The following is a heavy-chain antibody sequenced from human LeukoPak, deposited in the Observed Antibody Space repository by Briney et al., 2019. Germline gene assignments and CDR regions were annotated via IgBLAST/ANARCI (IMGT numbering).Heavy chain of an antibody. Sequence: SETLSLTCAVYGGSFSAYYWSWIRQTPGKGLEWIGEINHSGSTNYNPSLKSRVTISVDTSKNQFSLKLSSVTAADTAVYYCARRTPAMVYYYYYYMDVWGKGTTVTISS. CDR2: INHSGST. J-gene: IGHJ6*03. CDR1: GGSFSAYY. D-gene: IGHD2-2*01. V-gene: IGHV4-34*01. CDR3: ARRTPAMVYYYYYYMDV.